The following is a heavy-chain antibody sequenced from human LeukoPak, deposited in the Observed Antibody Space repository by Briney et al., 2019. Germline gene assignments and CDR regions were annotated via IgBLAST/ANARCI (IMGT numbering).Heavy chain of an antibody. CDR3: TSPRYCSGGSCYYYYGMDV. CDR2: IIPILAIP. CDR1: GDTFSSYA. J-gene: IGHJ6*02. Sequence: ASVKVSCKASGDTFSSYAISWVRQAPGRGLEWMGRIIPILAIPNYAQKFQGRVTITADKSTNTAYMELSSLRSEDTAVYYCTSPRYCSGGSCYYYYGMDVWGQGTTVTVSS. D-gene: IGHD2-15*01. V-gene: IGHV1-69*04.